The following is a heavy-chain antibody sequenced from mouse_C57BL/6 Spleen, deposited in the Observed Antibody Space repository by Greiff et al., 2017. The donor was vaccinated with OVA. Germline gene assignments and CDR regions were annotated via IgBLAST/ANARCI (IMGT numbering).Heavy chain of an antibody. CDR1: GFTFSDYG. V-gene: IGHV5-17*01. CDR2: ISSGSSTI. Sequence: EVQGVESGGGLVKPGGSLKLSCAASGFTFSDYGMHWVRQAPEKGLEWVGYISSGSSTIYYADTEKGRFTISRDNAKNTLFLQMTSLRSEDTAMYYCARDWDGLAYWGQGTLVTVSA. J-gene: IGHJ3*01. CDR3: ARDWDGLAY. D-gene: IGHD4-1*01.